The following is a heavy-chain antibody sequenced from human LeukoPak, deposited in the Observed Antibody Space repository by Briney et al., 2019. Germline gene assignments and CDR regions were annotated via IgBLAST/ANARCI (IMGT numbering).Heavy chain of an antibody. D-gene: IGHD3-10*01. CDR1: GYTFTSYD. J-gene: IGHJ4*02. Sequence: ASVKVSCKASGYTFTSYDINWVRQATGQGLEWMGWMNPNSGNTGYAQKFQGRVTMTRNTSISTAYMELSSLRSEDTAVYYCARGSRERGLLWFGELFVDYWGQGTLVTVSS. CDR3: ARGSRERGLLWFGELFVDY. CDR2: MNPNSGNT. V-gene: IGHV1-8*01.